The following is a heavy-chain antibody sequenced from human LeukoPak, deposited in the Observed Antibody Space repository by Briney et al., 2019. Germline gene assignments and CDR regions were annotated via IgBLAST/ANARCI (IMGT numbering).Heavy chain of an antibody. J-gene: IGHJ4*02. CDR3: ARHGSSYSFDY. D-gene: IGHD6-13*01. Sequence: SETLFLSCTVSGGSVGSYYWSWIRQSPGKGLEWIGYIYYGGSANYNPSLKSRATISIDRSKNQFSLKLSSLTAADAAVYYCARHGSSYSFDYWGQGTLVTVSS. CDR1: GGSVGSYY. V-gene: IGHV4-59*08. CDR2: IYYGGSA.